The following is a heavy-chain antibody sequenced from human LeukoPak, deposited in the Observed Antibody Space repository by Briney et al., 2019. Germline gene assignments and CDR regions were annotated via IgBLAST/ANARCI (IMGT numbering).Heavy chain of an antibody. J-gene: IGHJ6*02. V-gene: IGHV1-18*01. CDR3: ARVAAVAGANLQYGMDV. Sequence: ASVKVSCKASGYTFTSYGISWVRQAPGQGLEWMGWISAYNGNTNYAQKLQGRVTMTTDTSTSTACMELRSLRSDDTAVYYCARVAAVAGANLQYGMDVWGQGTTVTVSS. CDR2: ISAYNGNT. CDR1: GYTFTSYG. D-gene: IGHD6-19*01.